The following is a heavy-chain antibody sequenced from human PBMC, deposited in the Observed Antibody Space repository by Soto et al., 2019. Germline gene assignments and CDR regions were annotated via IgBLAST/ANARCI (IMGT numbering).Heavy chain of an antibody. V-gene: IGHV4-61*01. CDR2: MYYTGVT. CDR1: GGSVRSGNHF. CDR3: ARGGEPLGYYGLDV. J-gene: IGHJ6*02. Sequence: SEPLSLTCSVSGGSVRSGNHFWNWIRQPPGRGLEWLGYMYYTGVTNYNPSLKSRVRMSVDTSKNEFSLELTSLTAADTAVYYCARGGEPLGYYGLDVWGQGTTVTVSS.